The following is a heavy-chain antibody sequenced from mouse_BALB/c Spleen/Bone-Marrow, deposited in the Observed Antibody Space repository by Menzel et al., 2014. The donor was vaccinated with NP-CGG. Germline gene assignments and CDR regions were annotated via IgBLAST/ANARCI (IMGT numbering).Heavy chain of an antibody. CDR2: ADPAIGNT. J-gene: IGHJ2*01. CDR3: VREGRIYYFDY. V-gene: IGHV14-3*02. CDR1: DFNIKDTY. D-gene: IGHD1-1*01. Sequence: VQLQQSGAELVKPGASVKLSCTASDFNIKDTYMHWVKQRPEQGLEWIGRADPAIGNTKYAPKFQGKATITADTSSNAAYLHLSSLTSEDTAVYYCVREGRIYYFDYWGQGTTLTVSS.